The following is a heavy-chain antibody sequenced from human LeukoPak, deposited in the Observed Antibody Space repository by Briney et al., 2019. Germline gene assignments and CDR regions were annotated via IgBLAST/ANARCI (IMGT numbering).Heavy chain of an antibody. CDR3: VVVVVPAAVWHFDF. V-gene: IGHV3-33*01. CDR2: VWPDGNKK. CDR1: GFTFSHHG. J-gene: IGHJ2*01. D-gene: IGHD2-15*01. Sequence: GTSLRLSCAASGFTFSHHGLHWVRQAPGKGLEWVAIVWPDGNKKLYAASVKGRFIISKDNPKNTVYLQMNSLRVEDTALYYCVVVVVPAAVWHFDFWGSGTLVTVSS.